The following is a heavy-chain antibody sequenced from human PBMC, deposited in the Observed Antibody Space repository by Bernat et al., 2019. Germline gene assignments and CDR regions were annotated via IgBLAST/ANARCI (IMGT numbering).Heavy chain of an antibody. CDR2: IKQDGSEK. J-gene: IGHJ4*02. CDR3: ARDSLTNWNNDY. Sequence: DVQLVESGGGLVQPGGSLRLSCAASGFTFSSYWMSWVRQAPGKGLEWVANIKQDGSEKYYVDSVKGRITISRDNAKNSLYLQMNSLKAEDTAVYYCARDSLTNWNNDYWGQGTLVTVSS. V-gene: IGHV3-7*03. D-gene: IGHD1-20*01. CDR1: GFTFSSYW.